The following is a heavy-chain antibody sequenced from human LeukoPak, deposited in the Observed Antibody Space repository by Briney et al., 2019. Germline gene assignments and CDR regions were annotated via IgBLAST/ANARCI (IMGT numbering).Heavy chain of an antibody. Sequence: ASVNVSCKASGYTFTSYGISWVRQAPGQGLEWMGWISAYNGNTNYAQKLQGRVTMTTDTSTSTAYMELRSLRSDDTAVYYCARDHCSSTSCYTAQYFQHWGQGTLVTVSS. D-gene: IGHD2-2*02. V-gene: IGHV1-18*01. CDR1: GYTFTSYG. CDR2: ISAYNGNT. CDR3: ARDHCSSTSCYTAQYFQH. J-gene: IGHJ1*01.